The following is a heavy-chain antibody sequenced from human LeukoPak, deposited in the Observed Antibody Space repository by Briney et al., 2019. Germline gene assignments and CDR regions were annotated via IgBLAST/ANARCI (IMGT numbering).Heavy chain of an antibody. D-gene: IGHD6-13*01. J-gene: IGHJ5*02. CDR3: AKDQGHSSSCYNWFDP. CDR1: GFTFSSYG. CDR2: IRYDGSNK. V-gene: IGHV3-30*02. Sequence: PGGSLRLSCAASGFTFSSYGMHWVRQAPGKGLEWVAFIRYDGSNKYYADSVKGRFTISRDNSKKTPYLQMNSMRAEDTAVYYCAKDQGHSSSCYNWFDPWGQGTLVTVSS.